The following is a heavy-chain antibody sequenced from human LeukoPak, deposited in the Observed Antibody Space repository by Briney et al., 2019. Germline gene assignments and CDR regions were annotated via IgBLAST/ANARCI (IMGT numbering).Heavy chain of an antibody. J-gene: IGHJ3*02. D-gene: IGHD3-22*01. CDR2: FNGRGDST. Sequence: GGSLRLSCAVSGFTFSHYGMSWVRQAPGKGPEWVAGFNGRGDSTYYAESVRGRFTISRDTSKNTLYLQVSSLRVEDTAVYYCARDYDYHDSSGHYDAFDICGQGTMVTVSS. CDR1: GFTFSHYG. CDR3: ARDYDYHDSSGHYDAFDI. V-gene: IGHV3-23*01.